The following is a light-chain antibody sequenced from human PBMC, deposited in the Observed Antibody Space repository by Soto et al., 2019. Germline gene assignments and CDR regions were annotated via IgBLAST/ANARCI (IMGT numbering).Light chain of an antibody. CDR1: TCNIGTNT. V-gene: IGLV1-44*01. J-gene: IGLJ2*01. CDR3: ATWDDSLNVV. Sequence: QSVLTQSPSASGTPGQRVSISCSRSTCNIGTNTVSWYQDVPGTAPKLLIYSNDQRPSAVPGRFSGSKSGTSASLAISGLLSEDEADYYCATWDDSLNVVFGGGTKLTVV. CDR2: SND.